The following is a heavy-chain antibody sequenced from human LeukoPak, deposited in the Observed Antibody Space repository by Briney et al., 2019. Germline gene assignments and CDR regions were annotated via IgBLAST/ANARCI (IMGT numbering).Heavy chain of an antibody. J-gene: IGHJ6*02. D-gene: IGHD1-1*01. CDR2: IYYSGST. CDR3: AREGRAGTTGWYYYYGMDV. Sequence: SETLSLTCAVSGDSITSDKWWTWVRQPPGKGLEWIGYIYYSGSTNHNPSLNSRVTISVDTSKNQFSLKLSSVTAADTAVYYCAREGRAGTTGWYYYYGMDVWGQGTTVTVSS. CDR1: GDSITSDKW. V-gene: IGHV4-61*01.